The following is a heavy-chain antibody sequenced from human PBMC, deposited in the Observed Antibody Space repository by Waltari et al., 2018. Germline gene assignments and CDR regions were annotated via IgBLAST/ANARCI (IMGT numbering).Heavy chain of an antibody. D-gene: IGHD3-10*01. CDR3: ERAGSYRFDY. Sequence: EEQLVESGGDLLKPGGSLRLSCVGSGLTSGSYWMLWVRQAPGKGLEWVSRIKFDGSIINYADSVKGRFTISRDNAKNTLYLQMNNVRAEDTAVYYCERAGSYRFDYWGQGTLVTVSS. CDR2: IKFDGSII. V-gene: IGHV3-74*02. CDR1: GLTSGSYW. J-gene: IGHJ4*02.